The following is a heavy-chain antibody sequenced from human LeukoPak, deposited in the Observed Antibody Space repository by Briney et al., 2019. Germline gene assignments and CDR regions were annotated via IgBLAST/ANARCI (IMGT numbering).Heavy chain of an antibody. V-gene: IGHV4-4*02. D-gene: IGHD6-13*01. Sequence: SGTLPLTCAVSGGSISSNYWWSWIRPSPGKGLEWIGEVFHTGDNNYNPSLQSRVTMSVDKSKNQFSLKLNSVTAADTAVYYCARDRYISNWHFDYWGQGTLVTVSS. CDR2: VFHTGDN. CDR3: ARDRYISNWHFDY. J-gene: IGHJ4*02. CDR1: GGSISSNYW.